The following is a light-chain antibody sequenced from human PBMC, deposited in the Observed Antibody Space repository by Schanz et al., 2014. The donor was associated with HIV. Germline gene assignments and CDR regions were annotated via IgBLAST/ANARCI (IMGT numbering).Light chain of an antibody. CDR2: EVS. CDR1: SSDVGGYNY. V-gene: IGLV2-8*01. J-gene: IGLJ2*01. Sequence: QSVLTQPPSASGSPGQSVTISCTGTSSDVGGYNYVSWYQQHPGKAPKLMIYEVSERPSGVPDRFSGSRSGNTASLTVSGLQAEDEADYYCYSYAGSKNLVVFGGGTKLTVL. CDR3: YSYAGSKNLVV.